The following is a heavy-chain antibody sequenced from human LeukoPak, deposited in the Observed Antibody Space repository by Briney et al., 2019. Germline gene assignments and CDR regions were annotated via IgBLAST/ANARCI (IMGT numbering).Heavy chain of an antibody. CDR2: ISGSGGST. D-gene: IGHD3-10*01. CDR3: AKDRFRYYGSGSYADY. Sequence: GGSLRLSCAASGFTFSSYAMSWVRQAPGKGLEWVSAISGSGGSTYYADSVKGRFTVSRDNSKNTLYLQMNSLRAEDTAVYYCAKDRFRYYGSGSYADYWGQGTLVTVSS. CDR1: GFTFSSYA. V-gene: IGHV3-23*01. J-gene: IGHJ4*02.